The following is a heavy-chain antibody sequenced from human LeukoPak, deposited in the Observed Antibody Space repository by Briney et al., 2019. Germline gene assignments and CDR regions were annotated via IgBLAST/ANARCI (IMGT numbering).Heavy chain of an antibody. J-gene: IGHJ6*04. CDR3: ARDLAPLLWFGEPREV. Sequence: RTGGSLRLSCAASGFSFNSYAMHWVRQAPGKGLEWVAVISYDGSNKYYADSVKGRFTISREKSTNTLYLQMNSLSAEDTAVYYCARDLAPLLWFGEPREVWGKGTTVTVSS. D-gene: IGHD3-10*01. CDR1: GFSFNSYA. CDR2: ISYDGSNK. V-gene: IGHV3-30*14.